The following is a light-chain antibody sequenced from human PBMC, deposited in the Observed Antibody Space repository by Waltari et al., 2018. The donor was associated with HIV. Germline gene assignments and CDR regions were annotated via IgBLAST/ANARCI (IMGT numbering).Light chain of an antibody. CDR2: EDN. V-gene: IGLV3-10*01. Sequence: SSELTPPPSLSVSPRQTPRIPSSAVALPATSAYWYQQKPGKAPVVIIYEDNKRPYGIPAKFSAGNSGAMATLTISGAQVGDEADYYCYSTDNSNNQGIFGGGTRLTVL. J-gene: IGLJ2*01. CDR3: YSTDNSNNQGI. CDR1: ALPATS.